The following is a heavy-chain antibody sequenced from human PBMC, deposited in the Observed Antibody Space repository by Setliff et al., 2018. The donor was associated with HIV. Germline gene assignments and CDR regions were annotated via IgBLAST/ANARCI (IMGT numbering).Heavy chain of an antibody. J-gene: IGHJ5*02. CDR2: IRGGVGST. CDR1: GFTFSSYA. D-gene: IGHD4-17*01. CDR3: AKDSSTTVTPNWFDP. V-gene: IGHV3-23*01. Sequence: PGGSLRLSCAASGFTFSSYAMTWVRQAPGKGLEWVSTIRGGVGSTYFADSVKGRFIISRDNSKNTLYLQMNSLRAEDTAVYFCAKDSSTTVTPNWFDPWGQGTLVTVSS.